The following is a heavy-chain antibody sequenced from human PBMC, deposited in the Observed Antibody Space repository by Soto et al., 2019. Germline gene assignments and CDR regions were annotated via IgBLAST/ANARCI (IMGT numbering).Heavy chain of an antibody. CDR3: AKDAKILDWLPTSYYFDF. CDR1: GLSFSSYA. CDR2: ISRSGNST. Sequence: EVQVLESGGGLAQPGRSLRLSCAVSGLSFSSYAMTWVRQSPGKGLEWVSNISRSGNSTYSADSVRGRFTISRDNSKNTLYLQMNSLRAEDTAVYYCAKDAKILDWLPTSYYFDFWGQGTLVTVSS. D-gene: IGHD3-9*01. V-gene: IGHV3-23*01. J-gene: IGHJ4*02.